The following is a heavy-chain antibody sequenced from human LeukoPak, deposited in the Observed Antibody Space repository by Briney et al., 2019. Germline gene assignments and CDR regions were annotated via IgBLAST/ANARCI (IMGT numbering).Heavy chain of an antibody. Sequence: GRSLRLSCAASGFTFSSYAMHWVRQAPGKGLEWVTVISYDGTNKYYTDSVKGRFTISRDNSKNTLHLQMNSLRAEDRAVYYCARESGWAGLFTDYWGQGTLVTVSS. CDR2: ISYDGTNK. J-gene: IGHJ4*02. D-gene: IGHD3-22*01. CDR3: ARESGWAGLFTDY. V-gene: IGHV3-30*04. CDR1: GFTFSSYA.